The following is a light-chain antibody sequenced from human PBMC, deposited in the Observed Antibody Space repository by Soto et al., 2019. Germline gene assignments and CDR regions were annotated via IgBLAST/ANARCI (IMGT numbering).Light chain of an antibody. CDR2: EVS. CDR1: SSDVGGYNY. V-gene: IGLV2-8*01. Sequence: QSVLTQPPSASGSPGQSVTISCTGTSSDVGGYNYVSWYQQHPGKAPKLMIYEVSKRPSGVPDRFSGSKSGNTASLTVSGLQAEDEADYYCNSYAGSFAVFGGGTKVTVL. J-gene: IGLJ2*01. CDR3: NSYAGSFAV.